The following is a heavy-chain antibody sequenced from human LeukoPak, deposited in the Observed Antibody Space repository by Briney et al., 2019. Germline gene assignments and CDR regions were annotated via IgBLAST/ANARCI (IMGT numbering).Heavy chain of an antibody. V-gene: IGHV1-69*13. J-gene: IGHJ3*01. CDR2: IIPIFGTA. Sequence: GASVKVSCKASGGTFSSYAISWVRQAPGQGLEWMGGIIPIFGTANYAQKFQGRVTITADESTSTAYMELSSLRAEDTAVYYCAKFGSFYPYDAFDFWGQGTMVTVAS. CDR3: AKFGSFYPYDAFDF. CDR1: GGTFSSYA. D-gene: IGHD2-15*01.